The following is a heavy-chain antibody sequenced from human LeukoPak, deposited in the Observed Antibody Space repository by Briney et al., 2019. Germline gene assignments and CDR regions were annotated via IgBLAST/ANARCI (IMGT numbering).Heavy chain of an antibody. CDR2: IYYSGST. Sequence: SETLSLTCTVSGGSISSYYWSWIRQPPGKGLEWIGYIYYSGSTNYNPSLTSGVTISVDTSKNQFSLKLSSVTAADTAVYYCARTRDGYNSNWGQGTLVTVSS. V-gene: IGHV4-59*01. D-gene: IGHD5-24*01. CDR3: ARTRDGYNSN. J-gene: IGHJ4*02. CDR1: GGSISSYY.